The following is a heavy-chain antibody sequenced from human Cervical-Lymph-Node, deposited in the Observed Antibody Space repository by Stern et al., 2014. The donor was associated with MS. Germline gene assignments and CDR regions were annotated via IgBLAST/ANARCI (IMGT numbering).Heavy chain of an antibody. CDR1: GGTFSSYV. J-gene: IGHJ4*02. D-gene: IGHD5/OR15-5a*01. CDR3: ARGSTIITDYFDY. V-gene: IGHV1-69*01. Sequence: VQLVESGAEVKKPGSSVKVSCKASGGTFSSYVISWVRQAPGQGLEWMGGIIPIFGTADYAQKCQGRVRITADESTSTAYMELTSLRSEDTAVYYCARGSTIITDYFDYWGQGTLVTVSS. CDR2: IIPIFGTA.